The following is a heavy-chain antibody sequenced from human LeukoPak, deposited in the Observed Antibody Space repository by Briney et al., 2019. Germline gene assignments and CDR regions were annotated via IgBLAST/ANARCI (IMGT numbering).Heavy chain of an antibody. CDR2: IKTDGIAT. D-gene: IGHD6-13*01. Sequence: SGGSLRLSCAGAGFTFSSYYMHWVRQAPGKGLVWVSRIKTDGIATTYADSVKGRFTISRDNAKNTLYLQMNSLRVDDTAVYYCARGWQADYWGQGTLVTVSS. V-gene: IGHV3-74*01. J-gene: IGHJ4*02. CDR3: ARGWQADY. CDR1: GFTFSSYY.